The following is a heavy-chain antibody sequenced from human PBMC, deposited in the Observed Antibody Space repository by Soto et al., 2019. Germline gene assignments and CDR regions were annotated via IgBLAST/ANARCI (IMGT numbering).Heavy chain of an antibody. V-gene: IGHV1-18*01. D-gene: IGHD5-12*01. Sequence: ASVKVSCKASGYTFTSTGISWVRQAPGQGLELMGWISTYNGKTTYARKFQGRVTMTMDTSTSTAYMDLRSLRSDDTAVYYCVRVVDSTTGWFDPWGQGTLVTAPQ. CDR2: ISTYNGKT. CDR1: GYTFTSTG. J-gene: IGHJ5*02. CDR3: VRVVDSTTGWFDP.